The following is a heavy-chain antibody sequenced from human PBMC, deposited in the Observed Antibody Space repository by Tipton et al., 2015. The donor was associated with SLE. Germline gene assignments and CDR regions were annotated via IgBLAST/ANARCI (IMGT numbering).Heavy chain of an antibody. CDR2: INHSGST. Sequence: TLSLTCAVYGGSFSGYYWSWIRQPPGKGLEWIGEINHSGSTNYNPSLKSRVTISVDTSKNQFSLKLSSVTAADTAVYYCARGGQSHYYYYYMGVWGKGTTGTVSS. J-gene: IGHJ6*03. CDR3: ARGGQSHYYYYYMGV. CDR1: GGSFSGYY. D-gene: IGHD6-19*01. V-gene: IGHV4-34*01.